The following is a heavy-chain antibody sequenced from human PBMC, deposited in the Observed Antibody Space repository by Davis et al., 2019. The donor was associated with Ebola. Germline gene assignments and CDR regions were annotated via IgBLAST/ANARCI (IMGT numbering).Heavy chain of an antibody. CDR2: INHSGST. D-gene: IGHD2-21*01. CDR1: GGSFSGYY. Sequence: MPSETLSLTCAVYGGSFSGYYWSWIRQPPGKGLEWIGEINHSGSTNYNPSLKSRVTISVDTSKNQFSLKLSSVTAADTAVYYCARVGIGDYYFGYWGQGTLVTVSS. CDR3: ARVGIGDYYFGY. J-gene: IGHJ4*02. V-gene: IGHV4-34*01.